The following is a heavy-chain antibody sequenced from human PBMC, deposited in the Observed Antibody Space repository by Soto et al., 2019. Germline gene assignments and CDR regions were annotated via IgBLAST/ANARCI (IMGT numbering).Heavy chain of an antibody. D-gene: IGHD5-18*01. Sequence: ASVKVSCKASGYTFTSYDINWVRQATGQGLEWMGWMNPNSGNTGYAQKFQGRVTMTRNTSISTAYMELSSLRSEDTAVYYCAGGSWDGIQLWLRFTDPKLYNWFDPWGQGTLVTVPQ. V-gene: IGHV1-8*01. J-gene: IGHJ5*02. CDR3: AGGSWDGIQLWLRFTDPKLYNWFDP. CDR2: MNPNSGNT. CDR1: GYTFTSYD.